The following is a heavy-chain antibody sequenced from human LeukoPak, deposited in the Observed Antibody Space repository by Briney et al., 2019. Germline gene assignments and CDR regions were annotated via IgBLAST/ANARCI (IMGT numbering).Heavy chain of an antibody. CDR3: ALLYDYVWGSYLDY. V-gene: IGHV4-4*07. CDR1: GGSISSYY. D-gene: IGHD3-16*02. CDR2: IYTSGST. J-gene: IGHJ4*02. Sequence: SETLSLTCTVPGGSISSYYWSWIRQPAGKGLEWIGRIYTSGSTNYNPSLKSRVTMSVDTSKNQFSLKLSSVTAADTAVYCCALLYDYVWGSYLDYWGQGTLVTVSS.